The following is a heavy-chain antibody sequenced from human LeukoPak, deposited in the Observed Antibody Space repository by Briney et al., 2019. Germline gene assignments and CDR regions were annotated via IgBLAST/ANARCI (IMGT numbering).Heavy chain of an antibody. J-gene: IGHJ5*02. Sequence: ASVKVSCKASGYTFTSYYMHWVRQAPGQGLEWMGWISAYNGNTNYAQKLQGRVTMTTDTSTSTAYMELRSLRSDDTAVYYCARAGYCSSTSCYWEGFDPWGQGTLVTVSS. CDR1: GYTFTSYY. CDR3: ARAGYCSSTSCYWEGFDP. V-gene: IGHV1-18*04. D-gene: IGHD2-2*01. CDR2: ISAYNGNT.